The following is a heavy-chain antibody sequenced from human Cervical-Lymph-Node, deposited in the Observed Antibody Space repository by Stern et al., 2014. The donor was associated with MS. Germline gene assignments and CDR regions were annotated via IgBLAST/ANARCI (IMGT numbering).Heavy chain of an antibody. J-gene: IGHJ6*02. D-gene: IGHD6-13*01. Sequence: SGPALVKPTQTLTLTCTFSGFSLSTSGMCVSWIRQPPGKALEWLALIDWDDDNYYSTSLKTRLTISKDTSKNQVVLTMTNMDPVDTATYYCARIRAYSSSWYPAGYYYYGMDVWGQGTTVTVSS. CDR3: ARIRAYSSSWYPAGYYYYGMDV. V-gene: IGHV2-70*01. CDR2: IDWDDDN. CDR1: GFSLSTSGMC.